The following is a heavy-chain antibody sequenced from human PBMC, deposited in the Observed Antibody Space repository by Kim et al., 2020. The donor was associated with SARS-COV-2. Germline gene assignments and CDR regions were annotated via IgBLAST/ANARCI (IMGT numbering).Heavy chain of an antibody. CDR3: ASFYDSSGYYYFDY. V-gene: IGHV3-30*04. D-gene: IGHD3-22*01. CDR2: ISYDGSNK. J-gene: IGHJ4*02. CDR1: GFTFSSYA. Sequence: GGSLRLFCAASGFTFSSYAMHWVRQAPGKGLEWVAVISYDGSNKYYADSVKGRFTISRDNSKNTLYLQMNSLRAEDTAVYYCASFYDSSGYYYFDYWGQG.